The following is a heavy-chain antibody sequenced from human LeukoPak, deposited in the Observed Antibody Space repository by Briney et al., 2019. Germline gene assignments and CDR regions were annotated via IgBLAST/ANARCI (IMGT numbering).Heavy chain of an antibody. D-gene: IGHD6-19*01. J-gene: IGHJ4*02. CDR3: ATDQFSGYSSGWYSY. CDR1: GYTLTELS. CDR2: FDPEDGET. Sequence: ASVKVSCKVSGYTLTELSMHWVRQAPGEGLEWMGGFDPEDGETIYAQKFQGRVTMTEDTSTDTAYMELSSLRSEDTAVYYCATDQFSGYSSGWYSYWGQGTLVTVSS. V-gene: IGHV1-24*01.